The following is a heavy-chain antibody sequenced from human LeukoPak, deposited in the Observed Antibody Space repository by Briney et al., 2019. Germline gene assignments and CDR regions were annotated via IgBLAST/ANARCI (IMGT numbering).Heavy chain of an antibody. D-gene: IGHD6-6*01. CDR1: RFAFRSYV. Sequence: GWSLRLSRAPSRFAFRSYVMNWVRQAPGKGLEWVSSISDIGGDTYHADSPKGPFTLSRDNSKNTLYLQMNSLRVEDTGIYFCAKRVPYSSSAVYFDYWGKGTLVPVSS. J-gene: IGHJ4*02. CDR2: ISDIGGDT. V-gene: IGHV3-23*01. CDR3: AKRVPYSSSAVYFDY.